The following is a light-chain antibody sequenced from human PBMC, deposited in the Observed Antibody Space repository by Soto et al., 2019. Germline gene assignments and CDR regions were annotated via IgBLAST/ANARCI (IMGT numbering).Light chain of an antibody. V-gene: IGKV1-12*01. J-gene: IGKJ4*01. CDR1: QDIDSR. CDR3: QQGNSFPLT. CDR2: AAI. Sequence: DIQMTQSPSSVSASIGDRVTITCRASQDIDSRLAWFQQKPGEAPRLLIYAAISLHSGVPSRFSGAGSGTDFSLTISSLQPEDFATYFCQQGNSFPLTFGGGTKVEIK.